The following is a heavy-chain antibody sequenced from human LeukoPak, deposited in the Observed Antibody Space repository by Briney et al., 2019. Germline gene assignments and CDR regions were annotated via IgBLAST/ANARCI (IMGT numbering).Heavy chain of an antibody. J-gene: IGHJ4*02. V-gene: IGHV3-7*01. CDR3: ATDRGWRTSGYYLYYFEY. Sequence: GGSLRLSCAASGFVFRNYFMSWVHQAPGKGLEWVASIKNDGSERYYVDSVRGRYTISGDNTKNSLFLQMSSLRAEDTAVYYCATDRGWRTSGYYLYYFEYWGQGTLVTFSS. CDR2: IKNDGSER. D-gene: IGHD3-3*01. CDR1: GFVFRNYF.